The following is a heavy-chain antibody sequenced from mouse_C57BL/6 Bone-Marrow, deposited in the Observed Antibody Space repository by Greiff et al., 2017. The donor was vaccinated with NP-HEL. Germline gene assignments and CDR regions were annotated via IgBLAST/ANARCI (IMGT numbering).Heavy chain of an antibody. CDR3: ARSGDYDGYSPAY. CDR1: GYTFTSYW. V-gene: IGHV1-72*01. Sequence: QVQLKQPGAELVKPGASVKLSCKASGYTFTSYWMHWVKQRPGRGLEWIGRIDPNSGGTKYNEKFKSKATLTVDKPSSTAYMQLSSLTSEDSAVYYCARSGDYDGYSPAYWGQGTLVTVSA. CDR2: IDPNSGGT. J-gene: IGHJ3*01. D-gene: IGHD2-3*01.